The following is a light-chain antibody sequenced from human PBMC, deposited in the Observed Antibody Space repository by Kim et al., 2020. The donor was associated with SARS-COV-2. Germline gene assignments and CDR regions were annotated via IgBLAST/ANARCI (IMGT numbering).Light chain of an antibody. Sequence: SASTGDRVNITCRASQGISNYLAWYQQKPGKAPKVLIYAASTLQTGVPSRFSGSGSGTDFTLTISCLQSDDFATYYCQQYYNSPRTFGQGTKLEI. CDR2: AAS. J-gene: IGKJ2*01. CDR1: QGISNY. V-gene: IGKV1-8*01. CDR3: QQYYNSPRT.